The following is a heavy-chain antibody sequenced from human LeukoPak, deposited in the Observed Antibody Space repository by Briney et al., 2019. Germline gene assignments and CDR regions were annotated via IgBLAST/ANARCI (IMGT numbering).Heavy chain of an antibody. CDR1: GFTFSSYS. J-gene: IGHJ6*04. V-gene: IGHV3-21*01. CDR3: ARWDSSSWSYYYYGMDV. CDR2: ISRSSSYI. D-gene: IGHD6-13*01. Sequence: PGGSLRLSCAASGFTFSSYSMNWVRQAPGKGLEWVSSISRSSSYIYYADSVKGRFTISRDNAKNSLYLQMNSLRAEDTAVYYCARWDSSSWSYYYYGMDVWGKGTTVTVSS.